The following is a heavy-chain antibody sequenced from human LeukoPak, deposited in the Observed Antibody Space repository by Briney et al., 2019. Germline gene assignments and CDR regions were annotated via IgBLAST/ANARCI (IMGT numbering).Heavy chain of an antibody. CDR1: GYTFTSYY. V-gene: IGHV1-46*01. J-gene: IGHJ4*02. D-gene: IGHD3-22*01. CDR2: INPSGGST. Sequence: ASVKVSCKASGYTFTSYYMHWVRQAPGQGLEWMGIINPSGGSTSYAQKLQGRVTMTTDTSTSTAYMELRSLRSDDTAVYYCARFYYDSSGYYPEGWGQGTLVTVSS. CDR3: ARFYYDSSGYYPEG.